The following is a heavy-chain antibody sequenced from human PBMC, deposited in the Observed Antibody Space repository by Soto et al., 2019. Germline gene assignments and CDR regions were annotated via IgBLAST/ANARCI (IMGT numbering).Heavy chain of an antibody. CDR2: ISGSGGST. Sequence: EVQLLESGGGLVQPGGSLRLSCAASGFTFSSYAMSWVRQAPGKGLEWVSAISGSGGSTYYADSVKGRFTISRDNSKNTLYLQMNSLRAEDTAVYYRANAVKPNGAMITFGGVPEYYFDYWGQGTLVTVSS. CDR1: GFTFSSYA. V-gene: IGHV3-23*01. J-gene: IGHJ4*02. CDR3: ANAVKPNGAMITFGGVPEYYFDY. D-gene: IGHD3-16*01.